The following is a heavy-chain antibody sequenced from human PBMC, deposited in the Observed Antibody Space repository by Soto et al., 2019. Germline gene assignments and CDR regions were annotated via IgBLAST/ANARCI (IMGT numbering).Heavy chain of an antibody. J-gene: IGHJ5*02. CDR2: ISSNSSYI. V-gene: IGHV3-21*01. CDR1: GFTFSSYS. CDR3: VVPSLGDCTNGVCPKWFDP. D-gene: IGHD2-8*01. Sequence: GGSLRLSCSASGFTFSSYSMNWVRQAPGKGLKWGSTISSNSSYIYNADSVNGQFTISIDNAKFSLFLQMNSLGVEDMAVYYCVVPSLGDCTNGVCPKWFDPWGQGTLVTVSS.